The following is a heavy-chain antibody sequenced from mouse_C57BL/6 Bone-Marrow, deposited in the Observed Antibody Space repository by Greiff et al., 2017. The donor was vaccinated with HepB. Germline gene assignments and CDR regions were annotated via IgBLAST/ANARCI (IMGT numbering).Heavy chain of an antibody. CDR2: IYPGDGDT. CDR1: GYAFSSYW. D-gene: IGHD1-1*01. J-gene: IGHJ1*03. CDR3: ARGGTTVVRWYFDV. V-gene: IGHV1-80*01. Sequence: VKLMESGAELVKPGASVKISCKASGYAFSSYWMNWVKQRPGKGLEWIGQIYPGDGDTNYNGKFKGKATLTADKSSSTAYMQLSSLTSEDSAVYFCARGGTTVVRWYFDVWGTGTTVTVSS.